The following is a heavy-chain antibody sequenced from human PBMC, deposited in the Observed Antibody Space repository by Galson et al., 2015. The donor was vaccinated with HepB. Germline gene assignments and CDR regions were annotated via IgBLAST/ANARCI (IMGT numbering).Heavy chain of an antibody. D-gene: IGHD3-10*01. V-gene: IGHV4-61*02. CDR3: AREFAADTAVYYCATDESTRDLFASVIIQTHFDH. CDR1: GGSIRSSSYY. Sequence: CTVSGGSIRSSSYYWSWIRQPAGKGLEWIGRIYTSGSTNYNPSLKSRVTMSVDTSKNQFSLKLSSVTAADTAVYYCAREFAADTAVYYCATDESTRDLFASVIIQTHFDHWGRGTLVTVSS. CDR2: IYTSGST. J-gene: IGHJ4*02.